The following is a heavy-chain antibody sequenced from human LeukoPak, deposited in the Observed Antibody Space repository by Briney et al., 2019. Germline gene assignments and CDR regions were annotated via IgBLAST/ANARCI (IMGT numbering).Heavy chain of an antibody. Sequence: SETLSLTCTVSGGSISSGSYYWGWIRQPPGKGLEWIGSIYYTGGTYNNPSLKSRVTISVDTSKNQFALRLTSVTAADTAVYYCARRASYDFWSGYFDYWGQGTLVTVSS. CDR1: GGSISSGSYY. J-gene: IGHJ4*02. V-gene: IGHV4-39*01. CDR2: IYYTGGT. D-gene: IGHD3-3*01. CDR3: ARRASYDFWSGYFDY.